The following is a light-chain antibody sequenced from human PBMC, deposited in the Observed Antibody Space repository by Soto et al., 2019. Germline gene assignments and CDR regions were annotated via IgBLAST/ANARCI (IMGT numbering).Light chain of an antibody. V-gene: IGKV1-5*01. CDR2: DAS. Sequence: DIQMTQSPSTLSASVGDRVTITCRASQSISSWLAWYQQQPGKAPKLLIYDASRLESGVPSRFSGSGSGTEFTLTISSLQPDDFATYYCQQYNTYPWTFGQGTKVEIK. CDR1: QSISSW. J-gene: IGKJ1*01. CDR3: QQYNTYPWT.